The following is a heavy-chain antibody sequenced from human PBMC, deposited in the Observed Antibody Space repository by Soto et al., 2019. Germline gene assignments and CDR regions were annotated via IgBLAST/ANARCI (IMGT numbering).Heavy chain of an antibody. J-gene: IGHJ4*02. CDR3: ARGPLVVLTYFES. CDR1: GGTFRNYP. V-gene: IGHV1-69*02. CDR2: IFPLTDIP. Sequence: QVQLVQSGTEVKKPGSSVKVSCKASGGTFRNYPINWVRQAPGQGLEWMGSIFPLTDIPDYAQNFQARLTISADKSTSTAYMELSILTSDDTAMYFCARGPLVVLTYFESFGQGTLVTVSS.